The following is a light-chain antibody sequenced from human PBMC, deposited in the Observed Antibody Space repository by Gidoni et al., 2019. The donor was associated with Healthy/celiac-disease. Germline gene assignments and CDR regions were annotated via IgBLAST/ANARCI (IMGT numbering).Light chain of an antibody. CDR1: QSVLYSSNNKNY. CDR3: QQYSSTPHT. V-gene: IGKV4-1*01. Sequence: DIVMTQSPDSLAVSLGERATINCKSSQSVLYSSNNKNYLAWYQQKPGQPPKLLISWASTRESGAPDRFSGSGSGTDFTLTTTSLQAEDVAVYYCQQYSSTPHTFGQGTKLEIK. CDR2: WAS. J-gene: IGKJ2*01.